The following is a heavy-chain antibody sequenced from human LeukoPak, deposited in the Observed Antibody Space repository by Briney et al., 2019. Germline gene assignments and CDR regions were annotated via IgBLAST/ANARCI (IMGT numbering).Heavy chain of an antibody. Sequence: GGSLRLSCAASGFTFSSYAMHWVRQAPGKGLEWVSYISSSGRTIYYADSVKGRFTISRDNAKNSLYLQMNSLRADDTAVYYCAREDASSSDYWGQGTLVTVSS. D-gene: IGHD6-13*01. V-gene: IGHV3-48*03. CDR1: GFTFSSYA. J-gene: IGHJ4*02. CDR2: ISSSGRTI. CDR3: AREDASSSDY.